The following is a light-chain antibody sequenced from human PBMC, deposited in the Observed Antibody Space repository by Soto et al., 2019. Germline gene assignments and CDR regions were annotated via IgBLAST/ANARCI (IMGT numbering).Light chain of an antibody. CDR3: QQYGSSPLWT. Sequence: IVLTQSPATLSLSPGERVTLSCRAIQSFSRSYLAWYQQKPGQAPRLLIYGASSRATGIPDRFSGSGSGTDFTLTISRLEPEDFAVYYCQQYGSSPLWTFGQGTKVDIK. J-gene: IGKJ1*01. V-gene: IGKV3-20*01. CDR1: QSFSRSY. CDR2: GAS.